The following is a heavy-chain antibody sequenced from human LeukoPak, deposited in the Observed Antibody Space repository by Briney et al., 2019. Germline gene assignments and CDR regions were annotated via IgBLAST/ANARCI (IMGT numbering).Heavy chain of an antibody. CDR3: ARSKQQLVGADY. D-gene: IGHD6-13*01. Sequence: SETLPLTCTVSGGSISSYYWSWIRQPPGKGLEWIGYIYYSGSTNYNPSLKSRVTISVDTSKNQFSLKLSSVTAVDTAVYYCARSKQQLVGADYWGQGTLVTVSS. J-gene: IGHJ4*02. CDR1: GGSISSYY. V-gene: IGHV4-59*01. CDR2: IYYSGST.